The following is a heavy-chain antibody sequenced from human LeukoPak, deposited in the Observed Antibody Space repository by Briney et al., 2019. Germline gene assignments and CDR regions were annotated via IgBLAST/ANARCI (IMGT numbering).Heavy chain of an antibody. V-gene: IGHV3-66*01. J-gene: IGHJ4*02. Sequence: PGGSLRLSCAASGFTVSSNYMSWVRQAPGKGLEWVSAIYSGGSTYYADSVKGRFTISRDNSKNTLYLQMNSLRAEDTAVYYCAKGGTRGEYYFDYWGQGSLVTVSS. D-gene: IGHD5-12*01. CDR2: IYSGGST. CDR1: GFTVSSNY. CDR3: AKGGTRGEYYFDY.